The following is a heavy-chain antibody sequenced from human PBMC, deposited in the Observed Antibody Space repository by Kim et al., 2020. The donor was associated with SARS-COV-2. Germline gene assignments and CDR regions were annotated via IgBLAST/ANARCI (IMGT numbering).Heavy chain of an antibody. D-gene: IGHD3-22*01. Sequence: GGSLRLSCAASGFAFNNYATGWVRQAPGRGLEWVSVFYSGGDNTHYAGSVKGRFTISRDLSKNTLYLQMNSLRVDDTAVYYCAKWSVWYYYDSSGYYDYWGQGTLVTVSS. CDR3: AKWSVWYYYDSSGYYDY. CDR2: FYSGGDNT. CDR1: GFAFNNYA. J-gene: IGHJ4*02. V-gene: IGHV3-23*03.